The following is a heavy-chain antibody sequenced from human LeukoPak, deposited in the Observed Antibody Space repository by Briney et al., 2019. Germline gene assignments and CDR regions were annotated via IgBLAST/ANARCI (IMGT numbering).Heavy chain of an antibody. Sequence: SETLSLTCTVSGGSISSYYWSWIRQPAGKGLEWIGRIYMSGSTNYNPSLKNRVTMSADTSKNQFSLKLSSVTAADTAVYYCASGVVVPAAFMDVWGKGTTVTVSS. J-gene: IGHJ6*03. D-gene: IGHD2-2*01. CDR3: ASGVVVPAAFMDV. CDR1: GGSISSYY. V-gene: IGHV4-4*07. CDR2: IYMSGST.